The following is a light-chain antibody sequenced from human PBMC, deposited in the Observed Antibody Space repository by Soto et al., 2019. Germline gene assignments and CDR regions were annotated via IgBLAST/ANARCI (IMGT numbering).Light chain of an antibody. J-gene: IGLJ1*01. CDR1: SSDVGGYNY. Sequence: QSALTQPASVSGSPGQSSTISCTGTSSDVGGYNYVSWYQQHPGKAPKLMIYDVSNRPSGVSNRFSGSKSGNTASLTISWLQAEDEADYYCSSYTSRSTPLFGTGTKVTVL. CDR3: SSYTSRSTPL. CDR2: DVS. V-gene: IGLV2-14*01.